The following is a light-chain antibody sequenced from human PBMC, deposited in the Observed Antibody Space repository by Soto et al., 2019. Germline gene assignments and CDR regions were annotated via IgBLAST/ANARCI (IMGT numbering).Light chain of an antibody. V-gene: IGLV2-18*02. CDR1: NNDVGGYKG. Sequence: QLVLTQAPSVAGSPGQSVTISCTGTNNDVGGYKGVSWYQQSPGTAPKLIIYEVSNRPSGVPGRFSGSKSGNTASLTISGLQAEDEADYYCFSYTRRDTYVFGPGTKLTVL. J-gene: IGLJ1*01. CDR3: FSYTRRDTYV. CDR2: EVS.